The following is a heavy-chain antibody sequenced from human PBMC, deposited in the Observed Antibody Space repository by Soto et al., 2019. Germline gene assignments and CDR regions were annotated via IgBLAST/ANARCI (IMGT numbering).Heavy chain of an antibody. CDR1: GYSFSKFG. Sequence: QVQLVQAGSEVKKPGASVRVSCTASGYSFSKFGIIWVRQAPGQGLEWVGWVSGHNGNTNYAQKLQGRITMTADTFPTTARMDLRSLTSEDTAVYYCARDVSGNFYESSGYRGDHWGQGTLVTVS. J-gene: IGHJ4*02. D-gene: IGHD3-22*01. CDR2: VSGHNGNT. V-gene: IGHV1-18*01. CDR3: ARDVSGNFYESSGYRGDH.